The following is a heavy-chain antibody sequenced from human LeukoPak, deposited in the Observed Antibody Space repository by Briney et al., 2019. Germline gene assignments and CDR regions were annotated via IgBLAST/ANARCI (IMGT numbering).Heavy chain of an antibody. D-gene: IGHD2-8*01. V-gene: IGHV3-30-3*01. CDR2: ISFDGNNK. CDR3: ARDRGYCPNGICYIRYYFDY. Sequence: GSLRLSCAASGFTFSNYPIHWVRQAPGKGLEWVAVISFDGNNKYYADSVKGRIIISRDDSKNTLFLQMNSLTTKDTAVYFCARDRGYCPNGICYIRYYFDYWGQGTLVTVSS. J-gene: IGHJ4*02. CDR1: GFTFSNYP.